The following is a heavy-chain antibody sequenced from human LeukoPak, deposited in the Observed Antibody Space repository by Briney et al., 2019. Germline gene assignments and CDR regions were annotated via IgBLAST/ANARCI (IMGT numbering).Heavy chain of an antibody. CDR3: VRVVAAAGHYAFDI. Sequence: GSLRLSCAAPGFTLGSYWMSWVRQAPGKGLEWVANIKQDGSEKYYVDSVKGRFTISRDNAKNSLYLQMNSLRAEDAAVYYCVRVVAAAGHYAFDIWGQGTMVTVSS. CDR1: GFTLGSYW. V-gene: IGHV3-7*01. CDR2: IKQDGSEK. D-gene: IGHD6-13*01. J-gene: IGHJ3*02.